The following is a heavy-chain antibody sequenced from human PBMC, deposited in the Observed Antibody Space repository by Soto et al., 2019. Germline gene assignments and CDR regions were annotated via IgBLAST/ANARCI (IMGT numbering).Heavy chain of an antibody. Sequence: GASVKVSGKASGYTFTSYDINWVLQATGQGLEWMGWMNPNSGNTGYAQKFQGRVTMTRNTSISTAYMELRSLRSDDTAVYYCARVIGAAADIGTFFWFDPWGQGTLVTVSS. D-gene: IGHD6-13*01. J-gene: IGHJ5*02. CDR1: GYTFTSYD. V-gene: IGHV1-8*01. CDR3: ARVIGAAADIGTFFWFDP. CDR2: MNPNSGNT.